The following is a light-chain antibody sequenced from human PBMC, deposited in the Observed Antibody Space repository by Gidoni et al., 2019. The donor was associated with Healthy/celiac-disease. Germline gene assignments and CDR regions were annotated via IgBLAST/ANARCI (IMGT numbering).Light chain of an antibody. J-gene: IGLJ2*01. Sequence: QSVLTQPPSVSGAPGQRVTIPCTGSSANIGAGYDVHWYQQLPGTAPKLLIYGNSNRPSGVPDRFSGSKSGTSASLAITGLQAEDEADYYCQSYDSSLSPCVFGGGTKLTVL. V-gene: IGLV1-40*01. CDR3: QSYDSSLSPCV. CDR1: SANIGAGYD. CDR2: GNS.